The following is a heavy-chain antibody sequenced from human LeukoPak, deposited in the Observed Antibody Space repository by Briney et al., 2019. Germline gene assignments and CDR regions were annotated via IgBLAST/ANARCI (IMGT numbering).Heavy chain of an antibody. CDR2: ISYDGKNK. D-gene: IGHD2-15*01. CDR3: AKDDSRDIVDH. CDR1: GFTFSSYA. Sequence: GGSLRLSCAASGFTFSSYAMHWVRQAPGKGLEWVAVISYDGKNKYYVDSVKGRFTISRDNSKNTLYLQMNSLRPEDTAMYYCAKDDSRDIVDHWGQGTLATVSS. J-gene: IGHJ4*02. V-gene: IGHV3-30*04.